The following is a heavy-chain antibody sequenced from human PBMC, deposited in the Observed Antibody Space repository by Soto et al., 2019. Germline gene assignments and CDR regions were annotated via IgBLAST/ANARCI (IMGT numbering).Heavy chain of an antibody. J-gene: IGHJ4*02. CDR3: ASGGGYSYGLFDY. V-gene: IGHV1-69*02. D-gene: IGHD5-18*01. Sequence: GASVKVSCKASGGTFSSYTISWVRQAPGQGLEWMGRIIPILGIANYAQKFQGRVTITADKSTSTAYMELSSLRSEDTAVYYCASGGGYSYGLFDYWGQGTLVTVSS. CDR1: GGTFSSYT. CDR2: IIPILGIA.